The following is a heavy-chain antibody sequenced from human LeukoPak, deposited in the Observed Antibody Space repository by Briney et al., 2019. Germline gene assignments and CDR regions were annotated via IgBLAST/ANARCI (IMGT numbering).Heavy chain of an antibody. D-gene: IGHD6-13*01. V-gene: IGHV1-8*01. Sequence: ASVKVSCKASGYTFTSSDINWVRQATGQGLEWMGWMNPNSGNTGFAPEFQGRVTMTRDTSISTAYMELSSLRSEDTAVYYCARGLAAAGPFAFWDIWGQGTMVTVSS. CDR1: GYTFTSSD. CDR3: ARGLAAAGPFAFWDI. J-gene: IGHJ3*02. CDR2: MNPNSGNT.